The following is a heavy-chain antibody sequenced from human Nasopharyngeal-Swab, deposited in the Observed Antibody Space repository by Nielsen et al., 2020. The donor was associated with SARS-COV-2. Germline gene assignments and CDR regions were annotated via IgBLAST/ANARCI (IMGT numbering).Heavy chain of an antibody. J-gene: IGHJ4*02. CDR2: ISGSGRNT. V-gene: IGHV3-23*01. CDR3: AKDLGVESPLWFDY. CDR1: GFTFSDHD. D-gene: IGHD4-23*01. Sequence: GESLKISCVASGFTFSDHDMNWVRQAPGKGLEWVSAISGSGRNTYYANSVEGRFTISRDNSKNTLYLQMSSLRAEDTAIYYCAKDLGVESPLWFDYWGQGTLLTVSS.